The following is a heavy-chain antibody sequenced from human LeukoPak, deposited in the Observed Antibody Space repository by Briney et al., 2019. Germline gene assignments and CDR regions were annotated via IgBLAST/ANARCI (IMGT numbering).Heavy chain of an antibody. CDR1: GFTFSSHA. CDR3: AKEGDGVIRYHFDD. J-gene: IGHJ4*02. Sequence: QPGGSLRLSCAASGFTFSSHAMSWVRQAPGKGLKWVSGISGTGVTTEYADSVRGRLTVSRDNSKNTLFLQMNSLRAEDTAVYFCAKEGDGVIRYHFDDWGQGTLVTVSS. CDR2: ISGTGVTT. D-gene: IGHD3-22*01. V-gene: IGHV3-23*01.